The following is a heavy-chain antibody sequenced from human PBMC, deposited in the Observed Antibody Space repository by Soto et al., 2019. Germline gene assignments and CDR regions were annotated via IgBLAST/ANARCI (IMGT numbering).Heavy chain of an antibody. Sequence: QVQLVQSGAEVKRPGSSVKVSCESSGDTFNSYVISWVRQAPGQGLEWMVGIIPIIGVTHYAQKFQGRVTISALSSTGTAYMELTNLGFEDSALYYCARESLGAKGADHWGQGTLVTVSS. D-gene: IGHD3-16*01. J-gene: IGHJ4*02. V-gene: IGHV1-69*17. CDR2: IIPIIGVT. CDR1: GDTFNSYV. CDR3: ARESLGAKGADH.